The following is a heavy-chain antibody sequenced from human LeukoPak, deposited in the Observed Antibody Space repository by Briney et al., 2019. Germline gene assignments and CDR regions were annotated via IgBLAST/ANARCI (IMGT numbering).Heavy chain of an antibody. CDR1: GGSISSGGYY. D-gene: IGHD2-15*01. CDR2: IYYSGST. J-gene: IGHJ6*02. CDR3: ARLVVAATPYHYYYYGMDV. V-gene: IGHV4-31*03. Sequence: SETLSLTCTVSGGSISSGGYYWSWIRQHPGKGLEWIGYIYYSGSTYYNPSLKSRVTISVDTSKNQFSLKLSSVTAADTAVYYCARLVVAATPYHYYYYGMDVWGQGTTVTVSS.